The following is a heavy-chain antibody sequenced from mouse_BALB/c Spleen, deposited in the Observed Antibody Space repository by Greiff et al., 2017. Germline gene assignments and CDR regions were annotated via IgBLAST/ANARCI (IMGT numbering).Heavy chain of an antibody. D-gene: IGHD2-1*01. J-gene: IGHJ4*01. V-gene: IGHV5-6*01. Sequence: EVMLVESGGDLVKPGGSLKLSCAASGFTFSSYGMSWVRQTPDKRLEWVATISSGGSYTYYPDSVKVRFTISRDNAKNTLYLQMSSLKSEDTAMYYCARHGNYYAMDYWGQGTSVTVSS. CDR1: GFTFSSYG. CDR3: ARHGNYYAMDY. CDR2: ISSGGSYT.